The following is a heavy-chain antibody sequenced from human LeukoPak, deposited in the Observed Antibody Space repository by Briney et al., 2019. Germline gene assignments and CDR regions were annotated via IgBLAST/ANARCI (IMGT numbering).Heavy chain of an antibody. J-gene: IGHJ6*03. CDR2: IYYSGST. V-gene: IGHV4-59*01. CDR3: ARGRRVPAAIYYYYYYMDV. D-gene: IGHD2-2*01. CDR1: GGSISSYY. Sequence: SETLSLTCTVSGGSISSYYWSWIRQPPGEGLEWIGYIYYSGSTNYNPFLRSRVTISVDTSKNQYSLRLSSVTAADTAVYYCARGRRVPAAIYYYYYYMDVWGKGTTVTVSS.